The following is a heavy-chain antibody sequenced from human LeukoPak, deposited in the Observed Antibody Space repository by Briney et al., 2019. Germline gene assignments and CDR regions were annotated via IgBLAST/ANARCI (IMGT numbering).Heavy chain of an antibody. CDR2: IKQDGGEK. CDR3: AREWFGELLEIYWYFDL. CDR1: GFTFSSYW. J-gene: IGHJ2*01. D-gene: IGHD3-10*01. V-gene: IGHV3-7*03. Sequence: PGGSLRLSCAASGFTFSSYWMSWVRQAPGKGLEWVANIKQDGGEKYYVDSAKGRFTISRDNAKNSLYLQMNSLRAEDTAVYYCAREWFGELLEIYWYFDLWGRGTLVTVSS.